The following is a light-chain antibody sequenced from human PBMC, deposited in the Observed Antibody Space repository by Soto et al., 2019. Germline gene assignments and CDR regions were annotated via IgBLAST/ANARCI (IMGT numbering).Light chain of an antibody. CDR2: GAS. Sequence: THWADTLSLSPGERATLSCRASQAFXSNYLAWCQQRPGQAPRLRTYGASTRAAGSPDRFSGSGSGTDFTLTITRLDPEYSAAYFCQQYTGPTTTFGQGTRLEIK. CDR1: QAFXSNY. V-gene: IGKV3-20*01. CDR3: QQYTGPTTT. J-gene: IGKJ5*01.